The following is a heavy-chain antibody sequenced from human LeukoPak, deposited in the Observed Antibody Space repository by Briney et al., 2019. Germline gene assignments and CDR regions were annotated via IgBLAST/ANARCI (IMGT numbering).Heavy chain of an antibody. Sequence: SETLSLTCTVSGGSISSGSYYWSWIRQPAGKGLEWIGRIYTSGSTNYNPSLKSRVTISVDTSKNQFSLKLSSVTAADTAVYYCARCYDSSGYYFWNDAFDIWGQGTMVTVSS. D-gene: IGHD3-22*01. CDR3: ARCYDSSGYYFWNDAFDI. V-gene: IGHV4-61*02. J-gene: IGHJ3*02. CDR2: IYTSGST. CDR1: GGSISSGSYY.